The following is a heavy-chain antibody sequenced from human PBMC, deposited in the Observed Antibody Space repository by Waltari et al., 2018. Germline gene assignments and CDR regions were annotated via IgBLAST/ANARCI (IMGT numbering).Heavy chain of an antibody. CDR1: GDSISSGYY. V-gene: IGHV4-38-2*01. Sequence: QVQLQASGPGLVQPSATLSLTCAVSGDSISSGYYWGWTRHPPGKGLEWIGSIDHSGSTYYNPSLKSRVTISVDTSKNQFSLKLSSVTAADTAVYYCAGAYCGGDCYYDPPEGDYWGQGTLVTVSS. J-gene: IGHJ4*02. CDR2: IDHSGST. D-gene: IGHD2-21*02. CDR3: AGAYCGGDCYYDPPEGDY.